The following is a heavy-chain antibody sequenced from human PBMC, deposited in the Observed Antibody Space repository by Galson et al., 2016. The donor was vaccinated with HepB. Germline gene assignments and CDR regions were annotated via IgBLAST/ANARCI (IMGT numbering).Heavy chain of an antibody. J-gene: IGHJ4*02. V-gene: IGHV5-51*01. Sequence: SLRLSCAASDFSVGDSYMSWVRQAPGKGLEWMGIIYPDDSDTTYSPSFQGQVTISADKSISTAYLQWTSLKASDTAMYFCGRLRKGDFYDSSGYQYYFDYWGQGTLVTVSS. CDR3: GRLRKGDFYDSSGYQYYFDY. D-gene: IGHD3-22*01. CDR2: IYPDDSDT. CDR1: DFSVGDSY.